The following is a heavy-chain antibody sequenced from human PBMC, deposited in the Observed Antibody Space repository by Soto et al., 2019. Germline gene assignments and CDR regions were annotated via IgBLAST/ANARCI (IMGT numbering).Heavy chain of an antibody. CDR1: GFTFSSYA. CDR3: AATETIAAAGLAY. J-gene: IGHJ4*02. V-gene: IGHV3-30-3*01. CDR2: ISYDGSNK. Sequence: LRLSCAASGFTFSSYAMHWVRQAPGKGLEWVAVISYDGSNKYYADSVKGRFTISRDNSKNTLYLQMNSLRAEDTAVYYCAATETIAAAGLAYWGQGTLVTVSS. D-gene: IGHD6-13*01.